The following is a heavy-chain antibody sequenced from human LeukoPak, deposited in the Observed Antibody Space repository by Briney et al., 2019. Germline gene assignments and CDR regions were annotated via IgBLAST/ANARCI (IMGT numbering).Heavy chain of an antibody. CDR2: IYYSGST. V-gene: IGHV4-30-4*01. D-gene: IGHD7-27*01. J-gene: IGHJ2*01. CDR3: AREGSVMTGDSRPANWYFDL. CDR1: GGSISSGDYY. Sequence: SETLSLTCTVSGGSISSGDYYWSWIRQPPGKGLEWIGYIYYSGSTYYNPSLKSRVTISVDTSKNQFPLKLSSVTAADTAVYYCAREGSVMTGDSRPANWYFDLWGRGTLVTVSS.